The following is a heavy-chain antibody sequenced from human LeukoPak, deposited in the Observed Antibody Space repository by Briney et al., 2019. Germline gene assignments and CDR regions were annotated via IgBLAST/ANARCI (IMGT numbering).Heavy chain of an antibody. CDR3: AKSVAVAGIFDY. V-gene: IGHV3-23*01. Sequence: GGSLRLSCAASGFTFSSYAMGWVRQAPGKGLEWVSAISGSGGRTYYADSVKGRFTISRDNSKNTLYLQMNSLRAEDTAVYYCAKSVAVAGIFDYWGQGTLVTVSS. CDR1: GFTFSSYA. D-gene: IGHD6-19*01. CDR2: ISGSGGRT. J-gene: IGHJ4*02.